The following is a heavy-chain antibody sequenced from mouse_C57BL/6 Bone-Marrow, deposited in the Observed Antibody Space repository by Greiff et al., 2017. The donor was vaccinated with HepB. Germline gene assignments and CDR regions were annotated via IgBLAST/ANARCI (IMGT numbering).Heavy chain of an antibody. Sequence: EVKLMESGGGLVKPGGSLKLSCAASGFTFSSYAMSWVRQTPEKRLEWVATISDGGSYTYYPDNVKGRFTISRDNAKNNLYLQMSHLKSEDTAMYYCARSPSLYSNPYWDFDVWGKGTTVTVSS. J-gene: IGHJ1*03. CDR1: GFTFSSYA. CDR2: ISDGGSYT. D-gene: IGHD2-5*01. V-gene: IGHV5-4*03. CDR3: ARSPSLYSNPYWDFDV.